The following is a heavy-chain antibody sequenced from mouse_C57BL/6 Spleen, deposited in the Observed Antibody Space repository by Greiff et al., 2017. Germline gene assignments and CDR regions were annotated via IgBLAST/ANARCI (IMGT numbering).Heavy chain of an antibody. Sequence: EVKLVESEGGLVQPGSSMKLSCTASGFTFSDYYMAWVRQVPEKGLEWVANINYDGSSTYYLDSLKSRFIISRDNAKNILYLQMSSLKSEDTATYYCARDYYDYDGFRYFDYWGQGTTLTVSS. CDR2: INYDGSST. J-gene: IGHJ2*01. V-gene: IGHV5-16*01. CDR3: ARDYYDYDGFRYFDY. D-gene: IGHD2-4*01. CDR1: GFTFSDYY.